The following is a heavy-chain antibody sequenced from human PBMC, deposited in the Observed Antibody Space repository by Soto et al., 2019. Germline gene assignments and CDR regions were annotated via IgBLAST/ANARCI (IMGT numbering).Heavy chain of an antibody. CDR2: INSDGSST. D-gene: IGHD5-18*01. CDR1: GLTFSSYW. J-gene: IGHJ4*02. CDR3: ARDFRSSTVKRKRYSYGVGY. Sequence: GGSLRLSCAASGLTFSSYWMHWVRQAPGKGLVWVSRINSDGSSTSYADSVKGRFTISRDNAKNTLYLQMNSLRAEGTAVYYSARDFRSSTVKRKRYSYGVGYGGQGTLVTVSS. V-gene: IGHV3-74*01.